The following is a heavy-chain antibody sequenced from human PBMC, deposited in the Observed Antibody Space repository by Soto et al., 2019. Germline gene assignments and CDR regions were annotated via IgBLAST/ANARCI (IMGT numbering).Heavy chain of an antibody. CDR1: SYSISSGFF. Sequence: SETLSLTXVVSSYSISSGFFWAWIRQPPAQGSECVGTINHTADTHYNPSLRSQVSMPLDTSKNHYSLRLTYLTAADTALYLCARDTNSLDLWGQGILVTVSS. V-gene: IGHV4-38-2*02. CDR3: ARDTNSLDL. J-gene: IGHJ5*02. D-gene: IGHD2-8*01. CDR2: INHTADT.